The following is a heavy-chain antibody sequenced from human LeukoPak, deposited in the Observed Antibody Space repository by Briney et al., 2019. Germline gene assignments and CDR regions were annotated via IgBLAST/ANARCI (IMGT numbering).Heavy chain of an antibody. D-gene: IGHD6-13*01. J-gene: IGHJ4*02. V-gene: IGHV4-4*02. Sequence: SETLSLTCAVSGGSISSSNWWSWVRQPPGKGLEWIGEIYHSGSTNYNPSLKSRVTISVDTSKNQFSLKLSSVTAADTAVYYCARGRGIAAAYYFDYWGQGTLVTVSS. CDR2: IYHSGST. CDR3: ARGRGIAAAYYFDY. CDR1: GGSISSSNW.